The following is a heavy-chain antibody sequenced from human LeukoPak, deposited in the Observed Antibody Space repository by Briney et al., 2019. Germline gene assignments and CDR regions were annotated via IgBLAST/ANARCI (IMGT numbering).Heavy chain of an antibody. J-gene: IGHJ4*02. CDR3: ARREYYDSTYFDY. CDR2: IYYGGST. V-gene: IGHV4-39*01. D-gene: IGHD3-22*01. CDR1: GGSISSYY. Sequence: PSETLSLTCTVSGGSISSYYWGWIRQPPGKGLEWIGSIYYGGSTYYNPSLKSRVTISVDTSKNQFSLKLSSVTAADTAVYYCARREYYDSTYFDYWGQGTLVTVSS.